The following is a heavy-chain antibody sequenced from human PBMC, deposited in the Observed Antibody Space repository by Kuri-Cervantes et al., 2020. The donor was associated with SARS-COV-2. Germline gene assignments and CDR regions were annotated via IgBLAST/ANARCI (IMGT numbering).Heavy chain of an antibody. J-gene: IGHJ4*02. CDR2: IHPNGAT. CDR3: ARGGPDDFAFDY. V-gene: IGHV4-4*08. D-gene: IGHD1-1*01. CDR1: GDSINNYY. Sequence: ESLKISCIVSGDSINNYYWSWIRQPPGKGPEWITYIHPNGATNYNPSLKSRVTMSLDTSKNHFFLKLSSVTAADTAVCFCARGGPDDFAFDYWGQGALVTVSS.